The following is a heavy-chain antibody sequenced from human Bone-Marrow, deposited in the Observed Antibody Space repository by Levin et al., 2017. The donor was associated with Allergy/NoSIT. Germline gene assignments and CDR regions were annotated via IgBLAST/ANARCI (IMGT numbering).Heavy chain of an antibody. CDR2: IWYDGTNK. J-gene: IGHJ5*02. CDR3: AASFSAGWLGP. D-gene: IGHD3-10*01. CDR1: GLNFNTYG. V-gene: IGHV3-33*01. Sequence: GGSLRLSCAASGLNFNTYGMHWVRQPPGKGLEWVAVIWYDGTNKYYRDSVKGRFTISRDTSKNTLYLEMNSLKGEDTAVDYCAASFSAGWLGPWGQGTLVTVSS.